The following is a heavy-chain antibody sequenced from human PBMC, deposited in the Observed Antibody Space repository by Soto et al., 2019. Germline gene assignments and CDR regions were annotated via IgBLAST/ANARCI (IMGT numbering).Heavy chain of an antibody. CDR3: ARGHGVVIGAMDV. V-gene: IGHV1-18*01. CDR2: TSSYNTDT. J-gene: IGHJ6*02. CDR1: GYRFETYA. Sequence: ASVKVSCKSSGYRFETYAMNWVRQAPGQGLEWMGWTSSYNTDTFYADKFQDRVSMTTDTSTGTAYMELRSLSSDDTAVYYCARGHGVVIGAMDVWGQGTAVTVSS. D-gene: IGHD3-3*01.